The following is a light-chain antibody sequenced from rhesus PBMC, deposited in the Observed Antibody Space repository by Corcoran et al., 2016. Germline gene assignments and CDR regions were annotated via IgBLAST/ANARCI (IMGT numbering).Light chain of an antibody. CDR3: LKDNSDPWT. Sequence: DIQMTQSPSSLSASVGDRVTITCRASQGISNYLSWYKQKPGKAPKLLIYDASNLQSGVPSRFSVGVSGTDFTLTSSSLQPEDFATYYCLKDNSDPWTFGQGTKVEIK. V-gene: IGKV1-43*02. J-gene: IGKJ1*01. CDR1: QGISNY. CDR2: DAS.